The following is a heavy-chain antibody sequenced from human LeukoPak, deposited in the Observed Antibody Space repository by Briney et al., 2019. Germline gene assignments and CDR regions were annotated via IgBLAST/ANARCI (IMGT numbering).Heavy chain of an antibody. J-gene: IGHJ4*02. V-gene: IGHV1-18*01. D-gene: IGHD6-13*01. CDR2: ISAYNGNT. CDR3: ARDIEEGSSSWYKGYYFDY. CDR1: GYTFTSYG. Sequence: GASVKLSCKASGYTFTSYGISWVRQAPGQGLGGMGWISAYNGNTNYAQKLQGRVTMTTDTSTSTAYMELRSPRSDDTAVYYCARDIEEGSSSWYKGYYFDYWGQGTLVTVSS.